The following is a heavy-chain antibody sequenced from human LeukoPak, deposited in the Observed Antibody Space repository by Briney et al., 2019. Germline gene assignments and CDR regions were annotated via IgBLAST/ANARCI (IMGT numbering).Heavy chain of an antibody. V-gene: IGHV4-39*07. J-gene: IGHJ4*02. Sequence: SETLSLTCTVSGGSISSSDYYWVWIRQPPGKGLEWIGSIYYSGSTYYNPSLKSRVTISVDTSKNQFSLKLSSVTAADTAVYYCARDTYYYDSSGYYNWGQGTLVTVSS. CDR1: GGSISSSDYY. CDR2: IYYSGST. D-gene: IGHD3-22*01. CDR3: ARDTYYYDSSGYYN.